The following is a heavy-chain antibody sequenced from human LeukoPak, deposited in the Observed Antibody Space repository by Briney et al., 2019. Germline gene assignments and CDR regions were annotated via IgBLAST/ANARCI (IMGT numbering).Heavy chain of an antibody. CDR3: ARDRAVTQDWVEFYP. J-gene: IGHJ5*02. D-gene: IGHD4-17*01. Sequence: PGGSLRLSCAGSGFSVSNYYMSWVRQAPGKGLEWVSLIRDSGETFYADSVKGRFTISRDNSKNTMYLQMNRLRVEDTAVYFCARDRAVTQDWVEFYPWGQGTLVTVSS. CDR1: GFSVSNYY. CDR2: IRDSGET. V-gene: IGHV3-66*03.